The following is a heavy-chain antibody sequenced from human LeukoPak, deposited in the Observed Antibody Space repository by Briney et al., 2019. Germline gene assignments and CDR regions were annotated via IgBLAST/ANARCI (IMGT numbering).Heavy chain of an antibody. CDR3: ARYQQSPVRDFDY. D-gene: IGHD3-10*01. CDR1: GFTFSDYY. Sequence: GGSLRLSCAASGFTFSDYYMSWIRQALGKGLGWVSYIGTSGSTGYYADSVKGRFTISRDNAENSLYLQMNSLRAEDTAVYFCARYQQSPVRDFDYWGQGTLVTVSS. CDR2: IGTSGSTG. J-gene: IGHJ4*02. V-gene: IGHV3-11*01.